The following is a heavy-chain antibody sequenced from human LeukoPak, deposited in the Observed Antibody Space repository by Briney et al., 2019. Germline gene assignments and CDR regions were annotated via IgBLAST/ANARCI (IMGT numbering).Heavy chain of an antibody. CDR1: GGSFSDFY. D-gene: IGHD3-10*01. CDR3: ATTRGVITLDGYHYYIDF. CDR2: INNSGNT. J-gene: IGHJ6*03. V-gene: IGHV4-34*01. Sequence: PSETLSLTCAVYGGSFSDFYCTWIRQPPGKGLEWIGEINNSGNTKYNPSLKSRVTILLDTSKNQFSLKVRSVTAADTAVYYCATTRGVITLDGYHYYIDFWGKGTTVTVSS.